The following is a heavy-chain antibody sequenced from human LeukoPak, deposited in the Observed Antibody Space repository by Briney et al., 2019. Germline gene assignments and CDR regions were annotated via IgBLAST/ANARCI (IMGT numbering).Heavy chain of an antibody. CDR1: GYSVSSNSGA. V-gene: IGHV6-1*01. D-gene: IGHD1-1*01. J-gene: IGHJ3*01. Sequence: SPTVSLTFASSGYSVSSNSGAWNWVRQSPSRGLEWLGSTYYKSKWYNDYAVSVKSRITINPDTSKNQFSLQLNSVTPEDTAVYYCARDLTNIHTTGSTYDAIDLWGQGTMVTVSS. CDR3: ARDLTNIHTTGSTYDAIDL. CDR2: TYYKSKWYN.